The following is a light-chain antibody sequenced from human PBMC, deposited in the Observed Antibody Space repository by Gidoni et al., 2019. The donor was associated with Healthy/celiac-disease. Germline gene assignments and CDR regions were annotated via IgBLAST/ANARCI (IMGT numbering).Light chain of an antibody. CDR3: QQYDNT. Sequence: DIQMTQSPSSLSASVGDRVTITCQASQDISNYLNWYQQKPGKAPKLLIYDASNLETGVPSRFSGSGSGTDFTFTISSLQPEDIATYYCQQYDNTFGGGTKVAIK. CDR2: DAS. V-gene: IGKV1-33*01. CDR1: QDISNY. J-gene: IGKJ4*01.